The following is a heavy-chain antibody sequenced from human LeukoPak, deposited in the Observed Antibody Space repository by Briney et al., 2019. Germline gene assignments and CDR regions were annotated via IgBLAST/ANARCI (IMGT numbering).Heavy chain of an antibody. CDR1: GGTFSSYA. D-gene: IGHD3-10*01. Sequence: SVKVSCKASGGTFSSYAISWVGQAPGQGLEWMGGIIPIFGTANYAQKFQGRVTITADESTSTAYMEVSSLRSEDTAVYYCARVSRTSMVRGIITFDYWGRGTLVTVPS. CDR2: IIPIFGTA. V-gene: IGHV1-69*13. J-gene: IGHJ4*02. CDR3: ARVSRTSMVRGIITFDY.